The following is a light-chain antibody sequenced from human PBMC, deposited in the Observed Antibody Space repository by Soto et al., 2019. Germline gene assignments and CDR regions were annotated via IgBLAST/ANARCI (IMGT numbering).Light chain of an antibody. J-gene: IGKJ5*01. CDR2: DAS. V-gene: IGKV3-11*01. CDR3: QQRSNWPLT. Sequence: EIALTQSPATLSRYPGARDTLPCRASQSVWTYLAWYQQKRGQAPRLLMYDASNRASGVPARFSGSGSGTDFTLTSSSLEPEDFAVYYCQQRSNWPLTVGQGTRLEIK. CDR1: QSVWTY.